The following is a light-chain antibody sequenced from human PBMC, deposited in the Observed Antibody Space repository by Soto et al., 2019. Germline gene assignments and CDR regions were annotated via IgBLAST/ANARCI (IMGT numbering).Light chain of an antibody. J-gene: IGKJ1*01. V-gene: IGKV1-27*01. CDR3: QKYNSAPWT. CDR1: QGISNY. Sequence: DIQMTQSPSSLSASVGDRVTITCRASQGISNYLAWYQQKAGKVPKLLIYAASTLQSGVPSRISGSGSGTDFTRIIGSLQPEDVDTYYCQKYNSAPWTFGQATNVEIK. CDR2: AAS.